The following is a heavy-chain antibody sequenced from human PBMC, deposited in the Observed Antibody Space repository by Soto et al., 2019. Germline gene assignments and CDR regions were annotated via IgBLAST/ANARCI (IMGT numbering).Heavy chain of an antibody. CDR3: ARDRVYGSETSGYYYVPGAFDI. CDR2: ISSSSHYI. CDR1: GFTFSSYS. V-gene: IGHV3-21*01. D-gene: IGHD3-22*01. J-gene: IGHJ3*02. Sequence: PWCSLRLSCAASGFTFSSYSINWVRQAPGEGLGWGASISSSSHYIYYAVLVKGRFSIPRDNAKPSLSLQMTSLGAEGKAVYYCARDRVYGSETSGYYYVPGAFDIWGQGTMVTVSS.